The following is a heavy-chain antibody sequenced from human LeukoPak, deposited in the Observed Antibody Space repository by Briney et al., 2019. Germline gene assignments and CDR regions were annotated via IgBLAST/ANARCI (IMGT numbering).Heavy chain of an antibody. Sequence: GASVKVSCKASGYTFTSYGISWVRQAPGQGLEWMGWISAYNGNTNYAQKLQGRVTMTTDTSTSTAYMELRSLRSDDTAVYYCARHDIVVVPAATSWFDPWGQGTLVTASS. V-gene: IGHV1-18*01. J-gene: IGHJ5*02. CDR3: ARHDIVVVPAATSWFDP. CDR1: GYTFTSYG. CDR2: ISAYNGNT. D-gene: IGHD2-2*01.